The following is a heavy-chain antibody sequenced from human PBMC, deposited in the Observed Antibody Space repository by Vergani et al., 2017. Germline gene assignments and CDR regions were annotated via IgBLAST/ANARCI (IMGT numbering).Heavy chain of an antibody. V-gene: IGHV1-3*01. CDR3: ARDTAMVRGLYYYYYMDV. D-gene: IGHD5-18*01. J-gene: IGHJ6*03. CDR1: GYTFTSYA. CDR2: INAGNGNT. Sequence: QVQLVQSGAEVKKPGASVKVSCKASGYTFTSYAMHWVRQAPGQRLEWMGWINAGNGNTKYSQKFQGRVTITRDTSASTAYMELSSLRSEDTAVYYCARDTAMVRGLYYYYYMDVWGKGTTVTVSS.